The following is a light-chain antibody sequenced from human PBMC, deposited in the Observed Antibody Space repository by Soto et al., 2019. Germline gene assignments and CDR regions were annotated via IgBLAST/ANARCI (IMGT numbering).Light chain of an antibody. J-gene: IGKJ1*01. CDR3: QQRSNWPRT. V-gene: IGKV3-11*01. Sequence: EIVLTQSPATLSLSPGERATLSCRASQSVSSYLAWYQQKPGQAPRLLIYDASNRATGIPARFSGSGSGTDFTIPIRSLEPEDFAVYYCQQRSNWPRTFGQGTKVEIK. CDR2: DAS. CDR1: QSVSSY.